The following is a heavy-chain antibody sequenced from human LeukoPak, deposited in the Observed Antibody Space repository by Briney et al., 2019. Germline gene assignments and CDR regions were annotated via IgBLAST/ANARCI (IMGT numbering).Heavy chain of an antibody. J-gene: IGHJ4*02. CDR3: AREPLTFIDLDYFDY. V-gene: IGHV3-21*01. Sequence: GGSLRLSCAASGFTFSSYSMNWVRQAPGKGLKWVSSISSSSSYIYYADSVKGRFTISRDNAKNSLYLQMNSLRAEDTAVYYCAREPLTFIDLDYFDYWGQGTLVTVSS. CDR2: ISSSSSYI. CDR1: GFTFSSYS. D-gene: IGHD3-16*01.